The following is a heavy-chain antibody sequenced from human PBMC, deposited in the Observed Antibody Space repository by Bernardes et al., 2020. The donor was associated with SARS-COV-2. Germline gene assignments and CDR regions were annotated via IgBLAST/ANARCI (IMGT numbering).Heavy chain of an antibody. V-gene: IGHV3-48*01. J-gene: IGHJ4*02. Sequence: GSLRLSCAGSGFTFSSYSMNWVRQAPGKGLEWISYISSSSSTIYYADSVKGRFTVSRDNAENSLYLQMNSLRAEDTAVYYCARGSDFWSGYHAPYWGQGTLVTVSS. CDR3: ARGSDFWSGYHAPY. CDR2: ISSSSSTI. D-gene: IGHD3-3*01. CDR1: GFTFSSYS.